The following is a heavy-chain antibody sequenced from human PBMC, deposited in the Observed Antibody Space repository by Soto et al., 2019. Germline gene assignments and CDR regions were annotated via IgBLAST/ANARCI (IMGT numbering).Heavy chain of an antibody. D-gene: IGHD6-6*01. Sequence: QVQLVQSGAEVKKPGSSVKVSCKASGGTFSSYAISWVRQAPGQGLEWMGGLIPIFGTANYAQKFQGRVRITADKSTSTAYMELSSLRSEDTAVYYCARAKPSSIAARPSYYYYGMDVWGQGTTVTVSS. CDR2: LIPIFGTA. J-gene: IGHJ6*02. CDR1: GGTFSSYA. V-gene: IGHV1-69*06. CDR3: ARAKPSSIAARPSYYYYGMDV.